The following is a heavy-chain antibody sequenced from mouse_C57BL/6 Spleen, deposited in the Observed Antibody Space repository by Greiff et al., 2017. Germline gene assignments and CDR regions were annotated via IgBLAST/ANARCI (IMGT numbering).Heavy chain of an antibody. V-gene: IGHV1-82*01. D-gene: IGHD3-2*02. CDR1: GYAFSSSW. CDR3: ARPSSGYWFAY. J-gene: IGHJ3*01. CDR2: IYPGDGDT. Sequence: VQLQQSGPELVKPGASVKISCKASGYAFSSSWMNWVKQRPGKGLEGIGRIYPGDGDTNYNGKFKGKATLTADKSSSTAYMQLSSLTSEDSAVYFCARPSSGYWFAYWGQGTLVTVSA.